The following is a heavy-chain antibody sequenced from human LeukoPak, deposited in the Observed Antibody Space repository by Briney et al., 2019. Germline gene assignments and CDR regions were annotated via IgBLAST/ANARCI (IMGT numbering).Heavy chain of an antibody. D-gene: IGHD6-19*01. CDR2: IKQDGSEQ. Sequence: PGGSLRLSCAASGFTFSSSVMNWVRQAPGKGLEWVANIKQDGSEQYYVDSVKGRFTISRDNAKNSLYLQMNSLRAEDTAVYYCAGDSGWLLESWGQGTLVTVSS. CDR1: GFTFSSSV. CDR3: AGDSGWLLES. J-gene: IGHJ5*02. V-gene: IGHV3-7*04.